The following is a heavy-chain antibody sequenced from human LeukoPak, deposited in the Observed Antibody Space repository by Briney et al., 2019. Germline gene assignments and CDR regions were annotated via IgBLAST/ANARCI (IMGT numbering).Heavy chain of an antibody. D-gene: IGHD3-3*01. CDR3: ASSLWSGYYSAHYFDY. J-gene: IGHJ4*02. Sequence: SETLSLTCAVYGGSFSGYYWSWIRQPPGKGLEWVGEINHSGSTNYNPSLKSRVTISVDTSKNQFSLKLSSVTAADTAVYYCASSLWSGYYSAHYFDYWGRGTLVTVSS. CDR1: GGSFSGYY. V-gene: IGHV4-34*01. CDR2: INHSGST.